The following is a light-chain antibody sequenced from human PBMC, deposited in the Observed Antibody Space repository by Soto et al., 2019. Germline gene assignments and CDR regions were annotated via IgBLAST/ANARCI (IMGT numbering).Light chain of an antibody. V-gene: IGKV3-20*01. Sequence: EIVLTQSPGTLSLSPGERATLSCRANESVSSSYLTWYQQKTGQAPRLLIYGASSRATGIPDRFSGSGSGTDFSLSISALEPEDFAVSYCQHYDSSQGLFTFGRGTKVDIK. CDR2: GAS. CDR3: QHYDSSQGLFT. CDR1: ESVSSSY. J-gene: IGKJ3*01.